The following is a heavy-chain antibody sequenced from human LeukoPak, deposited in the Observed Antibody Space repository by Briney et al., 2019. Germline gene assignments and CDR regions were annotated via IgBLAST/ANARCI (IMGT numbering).Heavy chain of an antibody. J-gene: IGHJ5*02. CDR3: ARDLSGQQWPVWAGDWFDP. D-gene: IGHD6-19*01. V-gene: IGHV3-21*01. CDR2: ISSSSTYI. CDR1: GFTFSSYS. Sequence: KPGGSLRLSCAASGFTFSSYSMNWVRQAPGKGLEWVSSISSSSTYIYYTNSVKGRFTISRDNAKNSLYLQMNSLRAEDTAVYYCARDLSGQQWPVWAGDWFDPWGQGTLVTVSS.